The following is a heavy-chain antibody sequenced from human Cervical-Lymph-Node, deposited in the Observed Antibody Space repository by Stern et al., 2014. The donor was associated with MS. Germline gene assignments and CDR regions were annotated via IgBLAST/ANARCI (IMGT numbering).Heavy chain of an antibody. J-gene: IGHJ4*02. V-gene: IGHV3-23*04. CDR3: AKDSLGLVVAALHYFDY. D-gene: IGHD2-15*01. Sequence: EVQLVESGGGLVQPGGSLRLSCAASGFTFSSYAMSWVRQAPGKGLEWVSAISGSGGSTYYADSVKGRFTISRDNSKNTLYLQMNSLRAEDTAVYYCAKDSLGLVVAALHYFDYWGQGTLVTVSS. CDR1: GFTFSSYA. CDR2: ISGSGGST.